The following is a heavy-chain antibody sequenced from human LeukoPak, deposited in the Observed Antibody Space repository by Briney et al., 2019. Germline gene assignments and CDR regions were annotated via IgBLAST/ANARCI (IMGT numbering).Heavy chain of an antibody. CDR3: AREGYCSSTSCDRGRFAFDI. CDR1: GYTFTSYD. V-gene: IGHV1-8*01. Sequence: APVKVSCKASGYTFTSYDINWVRQATGQGLEWMGWMNPNNGDTGYAQKFLGRVTMTRNTSISTAYMEMSSLRSEDTAVYYCAREGYCSSTSCDRGRFAFDIWGQGTMVTVSS. J-gene: IGHJ3*02. CDR2: MNPNNGDT. D-gene: IGHD2-2*01.